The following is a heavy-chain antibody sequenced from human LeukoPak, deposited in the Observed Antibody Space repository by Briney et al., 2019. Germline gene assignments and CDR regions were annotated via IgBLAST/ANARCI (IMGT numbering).Heavy chain of an antibody. CDR3: ARGPTLIGVTGTWPLDS. D-gene: IGHD6-19*01. CDR1: GFIFSDYS. J-gene: IGHJ4*02. Sequence: SGGSLRLSCAASGFIFSDYSMKWVRQAPEKGLEWVSSISTGSSYKYYGDSVKGRFTISRDNAKNSLYLQMNSLRAEDTAVYYCARGPTLIGVTGTWPLDSWGQGTPVIVSS. V-gene: IGHV3-21*01. CDR2: ISTGSSYK.